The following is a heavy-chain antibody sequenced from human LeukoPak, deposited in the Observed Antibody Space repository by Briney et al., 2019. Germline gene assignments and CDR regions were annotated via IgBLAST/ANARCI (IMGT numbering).Heavy chain of an antibody. D-gene: IGHD3-10*01. CDR1: GFTFSNYW. J-gene: IGHJ6*03. CDR3: AREIGLVRGAYMDV. V-gene: IGHV3-74*01. Sequence: GGSLRLSCAASGFTFSNYWMHWVRQAPGKGLVWVSRINSDGSSTSYADSVKGRFTISRDNAKNTLYLQMNSLRAEDTAVYYCAREIGLVRGAYMDVWGKGTTVTISS. CDR2: INSDGSST.